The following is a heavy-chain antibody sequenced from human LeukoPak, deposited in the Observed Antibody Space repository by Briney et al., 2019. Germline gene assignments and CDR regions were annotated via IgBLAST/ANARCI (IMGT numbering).Heavy chain of an antibody. Sequence: GGSLRLSCAASRFTFRNYAMHWVRQAPGKGLEWVAVISSDGTNKDYADSVKGRFSISRNNSKNTLYLQMNSLRAEDTAVYYCARSSSWQYYFDYWGQGTLVTVSS. CDR2: ISSDGTNK. J-gene: IGHJ4*02. CDR1: RFTFRNYA. V-gene: IGHV3-30*14. D-gene: IGHD6-13*01. CDR3: ARSSSWQYYFDY.